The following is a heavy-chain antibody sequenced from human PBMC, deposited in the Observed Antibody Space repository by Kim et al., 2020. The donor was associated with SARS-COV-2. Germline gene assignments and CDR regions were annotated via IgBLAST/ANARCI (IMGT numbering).Heavy chain of an antibody. CDR2: NSDT. J-gene: IGHJ4*02. D-gene: IGHD7-27*01. CDR3: VSYPGDASY. V-gene: IGHV3-11*03. Sequence: NSDTNYADSVRGRFTISRDNAKNSLYLQMSSLRAEDTAVYYCVSYPGDASYWGQGTLVTVSS.